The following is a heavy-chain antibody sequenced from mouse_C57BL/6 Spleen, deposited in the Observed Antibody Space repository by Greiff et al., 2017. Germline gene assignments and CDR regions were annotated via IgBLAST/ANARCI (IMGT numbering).Heavy chain of an antibody. CDR1: GFTFSDYG. V-gene: IGHV5-17*01. Sequence: EVKVVESGGGLVKPGGSLKLSCAASGFTFSDYGMHWVRQAPEKGLEWVAYISSGSSTIYYADTVKGRFTISRDNAKNTLFLQMTSLRSEDTAMYYCARGGSNWDGWFAYWGQGTLVTVSA. D-gene: IGHD4-1*02. J-gene: IGHJ3*01. CDR3: ARGGSNWDGWFAY. CDR2: ISSGSSTI.